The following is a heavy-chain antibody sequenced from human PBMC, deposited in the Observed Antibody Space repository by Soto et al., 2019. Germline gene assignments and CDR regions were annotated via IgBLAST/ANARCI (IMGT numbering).Heavy chain of an antibody. J-gene: IGHJ4*02. V-gene: IGHV4-39*01. CDR3: ARQLVNGNDFWSGYLKV. D-gene: IGHD3-3*01. CDR1: GGSISSSSYY. Sequence: NPSETLSLTCTVSGGSISSSSYYWGWIRQPPGKGLEWIGSIYYSGSTYYNPSLKSRVTISVDTSKNQFSLKLSSVTAADTAVYYCARQLVNGNDFWSGYLKVWGQGTLVTVSS. CDR2: IYYSGST.